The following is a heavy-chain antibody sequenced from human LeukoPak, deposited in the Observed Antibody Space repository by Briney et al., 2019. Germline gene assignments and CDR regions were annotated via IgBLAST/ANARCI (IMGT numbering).Heavy chain of an antibody. J-gene: IGHJ6*02. CDR3: ARAVTGYYYYGMDV. Sequence: ASVKVSCKASGYTFTSYDISWVRQATGQGLEWMGWMNPNSGNTGYAQKFQGRVTMTRNTSISTAYMELSSLRSEDTAVYYCARAVTGYYYYGMDVWGQGTTVTVSS. D-gene: IGHD1-20*01. CDR1: GYTFTSYD. V-gene: IGHV1-8*01. CDR2: MNPNSGNT.